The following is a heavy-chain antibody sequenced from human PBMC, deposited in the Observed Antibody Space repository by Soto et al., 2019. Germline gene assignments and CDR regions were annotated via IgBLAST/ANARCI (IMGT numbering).Heavy chain of an antibody. J-gene: IGHJ6*02. Sequence: GGSLRLSCAASGFTFSSYDMHWVRQATGKGLEWVSAIDSAGNTYYAGSVKGRFTISRDNAKNTLYLQMNSLRAEDTAVYYCARGIQYRYGMDVWGQGTTVTVSS. V-gene: IGHV3-13*01. CDR3: ARGIQYRYGMDV. CDR2: IDSAGNT. CDR1: GFTFSSYD. D-gene: IGHD4-4*01.